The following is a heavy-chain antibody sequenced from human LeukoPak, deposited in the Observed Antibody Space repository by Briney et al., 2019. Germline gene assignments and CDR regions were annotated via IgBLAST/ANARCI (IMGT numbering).Heavy chain of an antibody. Sequence: SETLSLTCTVSGGSIGINYWNWIRQPPGKGLEWLGYIYYTGSTSYNPSLKSRVTMSVDTSKNLFSLKLTSVTAADTAVYYCASSRGVATAYYIWGQGTMVTVSS. J-gene: IGHJ3*02. CDR3: ASSRGVATAYYI. CDR1: GGSIGINY. V-gene: IGHV4-59*01. CDR2: IYYTGST. D-gene: IGHD2-21*02.